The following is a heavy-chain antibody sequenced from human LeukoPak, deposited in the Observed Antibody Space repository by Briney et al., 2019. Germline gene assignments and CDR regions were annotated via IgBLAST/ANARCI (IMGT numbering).Heavy chain of an antibody. J-gene: IGHJ4*02. V-gene: IGHV1-18*01. D-gene: IGHD1-26*01. CDR1: GYTLTTYD. CDR2: IIAYNGNT. Sequence: ASVKVSCKASGYTLTTYDICWVRQASGQGLEWMGWIIAYNGNTNYAQKFQGRVTMTTDTSTSTAYMELRSLTSDDTAVYYCATGAPWDAARDYWGQGTLVTVSS. CDR3: ATGAPWDAARDY.